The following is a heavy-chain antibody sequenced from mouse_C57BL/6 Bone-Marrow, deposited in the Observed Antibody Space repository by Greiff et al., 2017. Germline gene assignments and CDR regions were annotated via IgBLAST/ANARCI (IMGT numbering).Heavy chain of an antibody. D-gene: IGHD2-4*01. Sequence: EVKVVESGGGLVQPGGSLKLSCAASGFTFSDYYMYWVRQTPEKRLEWVAYISNGGGSTYYPDPLKGRFTISRDNAKNALYLQMSRLKYEDTAMYYCARHDYDGGFAYWGQGTLVTVSA. J-gene: IGHJ3*01. CDR3: ARHDYDGGFAY. V-gene: IGHV5-12*01. CDR1: GFTFSDYY. CDR2: ISNGGGST.